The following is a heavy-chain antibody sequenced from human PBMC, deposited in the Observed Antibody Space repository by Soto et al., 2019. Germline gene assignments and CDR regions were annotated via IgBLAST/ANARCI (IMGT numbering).Heavy chain of an antibody. D-gene: IGHD3-3*01. CDR2: IRSGGSST. V-gene: IGHV3-74*01. CDR1: GFTFSNYW. J-gene: IGHJ4*02. Sequence: GGSLRLSCVGSGFTFSNYWMHWVRQAPGKGLEWVSSIRSGGSSTSYADSVKGRFTISRDNSKNTLYLQMNSLRAEDTAVYYCAKSPSYEGYYDFWSGYIGWGQGTLVTVSS. CDR3: AKSPSYEGYYDFWSGYIG.